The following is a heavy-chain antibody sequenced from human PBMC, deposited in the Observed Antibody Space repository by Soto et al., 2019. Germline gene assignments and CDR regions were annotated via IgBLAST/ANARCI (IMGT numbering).Heavy chain of an antibody. CDR2: LYHSGIT. J-gene: IGHJ4*02. CDR1: GYSISTGYY. D-gene: IGHD1-26*01. V-gene: IGHV4-38-2*02. Sequence: SETLSLTCAVSGYSISTGYYWAWIRQPPVKGLEWIGSLYHSGITYYNPSLKSRLTLSVDTSKNQFSLKLSSVTAADTAFYYCARDQLWGGVYFLEYWGQGALVTVSS. CDR3: ARDQLWGGVYFLEY.